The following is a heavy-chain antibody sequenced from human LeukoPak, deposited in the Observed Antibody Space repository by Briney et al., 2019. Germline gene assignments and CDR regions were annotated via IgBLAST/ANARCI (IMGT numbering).Heavy chain of an antibody. CDR3: ARGHYDVLAASYKWTPDY. CDR2: ITSSGDYI. V-gene: IGHV3-21*01. Sequence: GESLRLSCAASGFTFNTFNMNWVRQAPGKGLEWVSSITSSGDYIYYADSVKGRFTTSRDNAKNSLSLQLNSLRVEDTAVYYCARGHYDVLAASYKWTPDYWGQGTLVTVSS. J-gene: IGHJ4*02. D-gene: IGHD3-9*01. CDR1: GFTFNTFN.